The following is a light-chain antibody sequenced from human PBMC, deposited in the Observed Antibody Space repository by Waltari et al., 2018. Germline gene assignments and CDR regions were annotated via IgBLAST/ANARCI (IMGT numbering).Light chain of an antibody. V-gene: IGKV3-11*01. CDR2: DTS. CDR1: QSVSSS. J-gene: IGKJ4*01. CDR3: QQRHNWPLT. Sequence: TPSCRASQSVSSSLAWYQQKPGQAPRLLIYDTSNRASGIPARFSGSGSGTDFSLSISSLEPEDFAVYYCQQRHNWPLTFGGGTKVEIK.